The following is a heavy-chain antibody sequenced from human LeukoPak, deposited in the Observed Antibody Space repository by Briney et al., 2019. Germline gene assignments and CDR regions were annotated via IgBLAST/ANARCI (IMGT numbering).Heavy chain of an antibody. D-gene: IGHD3-22*01. J-gene: IGHJ3*02. CDR2: INHSGST. CDR3: ASITYYYDSSGYPDAFDI. Sequence: SETLSLTCAVYGGSFSGYYWSWIRQPPGKGLEWIGEINHSGSTNYNPSLKSQVTISVDTSKNQFSLKLSSVTAADTAVYYCASITYYYDSSGYPDAFDIWGQGTMVTVSS. CDR1: GGSFSGYY. V-gene: IGHV4-34*01.